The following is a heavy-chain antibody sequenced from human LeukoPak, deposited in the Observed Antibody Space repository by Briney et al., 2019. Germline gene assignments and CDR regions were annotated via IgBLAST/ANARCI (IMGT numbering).Heavy chain of an antibody. Sequence: SETLSLTCTVSGDSSSNSIYYWGWIRQPPGKGLEWVGSIDYSGRTYYNPSLKSRATISIDTSKNQFSLKLNSVTAADTAVYYCAREYTLYRSGWFLDYWGQGTVVTVSS. CDR1: GDSSSNSIYY. CDR2: IDYSGRT. D-gene: IGHD6-19*01. CDR3: AREYTLYRSGWFLDY. J-gene: IGHJ4*02. V-gene: IGHV4-39*07.